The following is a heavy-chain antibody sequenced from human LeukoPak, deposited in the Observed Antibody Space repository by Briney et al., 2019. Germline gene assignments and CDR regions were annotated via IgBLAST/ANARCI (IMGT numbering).Heavy chain of an antibody. CDR2: IYRGGST. J-gene: IGHJ4*02. CDR3: AGGRDWVDY. V-gene: IGHV3-53*04. Sequence: PGGSLRLSCTASGLTVSSNYMSCVRQATGKGLEWGSVIYRGGSTYYADSVKGRYTISRHNSKNPRYHQMNRLRAEDAAVYYCAGGRDWVDYWGQGTLVTVSS. D-gene: IGHD3/OR15-3a*01. CDR1: GLTVSSNY.